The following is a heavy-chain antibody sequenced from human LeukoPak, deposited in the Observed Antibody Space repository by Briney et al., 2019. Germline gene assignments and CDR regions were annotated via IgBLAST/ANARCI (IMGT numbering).Heavy chain of an antibody. J-gene: IGHJ3*02. Sequence: PLGGSLRLSCAASGFSVNTNYMTWVRQAPGKGLEWVSVLYSGGGAYYADSVKDRFTISRDYSQNTLLLQMNSLRAEDTALYYCARGKTSDDIIEDAFDIWGQGTMVAVSS. D-gene: IGHD3-9*01. CDR2: LYSGGGA. CDR1: GFSVNTNY. CDR3: ARGKTSDDIIEDAFDI. V-gene: IGHV3-66*01.